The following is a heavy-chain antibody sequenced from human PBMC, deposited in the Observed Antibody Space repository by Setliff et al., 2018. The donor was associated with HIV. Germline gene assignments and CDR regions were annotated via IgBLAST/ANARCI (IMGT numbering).Heavy chain of an antibody. CDR3: ARDHNSGTLHAFDL. J-gene: IGHJ3*01. D-gene: IGHD1-26*01. CDR1: GASFSGYY. V-gene: IGHV4-34*01. CDR2: INHSGST. Sequence: ETLSLTCAVYGASFSGYYWSWIRQPPGKGLEWIGEINHSGSTNYNSSLKSRVTISVDTSKSQFSLKLSSVTAADTAVYYCARDHNSGTLHAFDLWGQGTKVTVSS.